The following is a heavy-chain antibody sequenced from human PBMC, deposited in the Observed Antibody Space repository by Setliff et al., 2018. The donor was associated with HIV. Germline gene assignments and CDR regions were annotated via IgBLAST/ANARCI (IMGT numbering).Heavy chain of an antibody. CDR3: ARDGPLEGSYRYYYYYMDV. D-gene: IGHD3-10*01. Sequence: PSETLSLTCTVSGGSISSNYYWGWIRQPPGKGLEWIASIYYSGSTYYNPSLKSRVTISVDTSKNQFSLKLSSVTAADTAVYYCARDGPLEGSYRYYYYYMDVWGKGTTVTVSS. J-gene: IGHJ6*03. CDR1: GGSISSNYY. V-gene: IGHV4-39*07. CDR2: IYYSGST.